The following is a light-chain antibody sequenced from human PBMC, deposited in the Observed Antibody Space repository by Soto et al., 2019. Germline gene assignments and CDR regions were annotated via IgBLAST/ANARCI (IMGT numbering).Light chain of an antibody. CDR2: AAS. Sequence: DIQMTQSPSSLSASVGDRVSITCRASQSISTYLNWYQQKPGMAPKVLIYAASRLQSWVPSRFSGSGSGTDFTLTISSLQPDDFATYYCHQTYAIPWTFGHGSKVEIK. CDR1: QSISTY. CDR3: HQTYAIPWT. V-gene: IGKV1-39*01. J-gene: IGKJ1*01.